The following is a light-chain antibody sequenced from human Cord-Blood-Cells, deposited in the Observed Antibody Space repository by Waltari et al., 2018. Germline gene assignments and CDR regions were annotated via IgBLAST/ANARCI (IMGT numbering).Light chain of an antibody. V-gene: IGLV2-23*02. CDR3: CSYAGSSTV. J-gene: IGLJ3*02. Sequence: QSALTQPASVSGSPGQSITISCTGTSSDVGSYNLASWYQQHPGKAPKLMIYEVSKRPSGVSNRFSGSKSGNTASLTISGLQAEDEADYYCCSYAGSSTVFGGGTKLTVL. CDR2: EVS. CDR1: SSDVGSYNL.